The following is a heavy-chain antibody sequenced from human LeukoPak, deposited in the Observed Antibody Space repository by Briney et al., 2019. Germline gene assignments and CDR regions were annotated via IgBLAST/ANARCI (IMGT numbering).Heavy chain of an antibody. J-gene: IGHJ4*02. CDR3: ARDALVQGRNFDY. CDR1: GFTVSSKY. Sequence: EPGGSLRLSCAASGFTVSSKYMSWVRQAPGKGLEWVSVIYSGGSTYYADSVKGRFTISRDNSNNTLYLQMNSLRAEDTAVYFCARDALVQGRNFDYWGQGTLVTVSS. D-gene: IGHD3-10*01. V-gene: IGHV3-53*01. CDR2: IYSGGST.